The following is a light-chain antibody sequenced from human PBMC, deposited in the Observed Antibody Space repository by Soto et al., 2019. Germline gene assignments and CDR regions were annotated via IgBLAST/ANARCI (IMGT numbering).Light chain of an antibody. V-gene: IGLV1-40*01. CDR1: SSNIGAGYD. Sequence: QAVVTQPPSVSGAPGQRVTISCTGSSSNIGAGYDVHWYQQLPGAAPKLLIYGTYNRPSGVPDRFSGSKSGTSASLAITGLQAGDEADYYCQSSDSSLTTVFGGGTKLTVL. CDR2: GTY. CDR3: QSSDSSLTTV. J-gene: IGLJ2*01.